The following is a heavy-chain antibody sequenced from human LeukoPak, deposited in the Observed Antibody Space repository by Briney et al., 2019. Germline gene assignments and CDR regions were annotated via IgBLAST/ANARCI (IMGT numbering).Heavy chain of an antibody. CDR3: ASGDSSGYYSHGVDY. V-gene: IGHV3-11*06. D-gene: IGHD3-22*01. J-gene: IGHJ4*02. Sequence: PGGSETLVCTPSRLLFSEYYMSWTRHSPGEGVECVSYISSSSSYTNYADSVKGRFTISRDNAKNSLYLQMNSLRAEDTAVYYCASGDSSGYYSHGVDYWGQGTLVTVSS. CDR1: RLLFSEYY. CDR2: ISSSSSYT.